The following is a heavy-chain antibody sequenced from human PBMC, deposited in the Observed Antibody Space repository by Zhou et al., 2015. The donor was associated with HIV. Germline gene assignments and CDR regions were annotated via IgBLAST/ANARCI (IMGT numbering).Heavy chain of an antibody. CDR3: ASYATHSTVTTGSSFDY. CDR2: IIPIFGTA. Sequence: QVQLVQSGAEVKKPGSSVKVSCKASGGTFSSYAISWVRQAPGQGLEWMGGIIPIFGTANYAQKFQGRVTITADESTSTAYMELSSLRSEDTAVYYCASYATHSTVTTGSSFDYWGQGTLVTVSS. V-gene: IGHV1-69*01. CDR1: GGTFSSYA. J-gene: IGHJ4*02. D-gene: IGHD4-17*01.